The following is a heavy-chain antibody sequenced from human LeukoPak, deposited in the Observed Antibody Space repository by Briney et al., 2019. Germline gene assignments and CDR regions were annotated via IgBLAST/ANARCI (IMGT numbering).Heavy chain of an antibody. V-gene: IGHV3-33*01. Sequence: GGSLGLSCAASGFTFRSYGMHWVRQAPGKGLEWVAVMWYDGSNKYHADSVEGRFTISRDNSKNTLYLQMNSLRAEDTAVYYCARDADYGDYGLDYWGQGTLVTVSS. CDR3: ARDADYGDYGLDY. CDR1: GFTFRSYG. D-gene: IGHD4-17*01. J-gene: IGHJ4*02. CDR2: MWYDGSNK.